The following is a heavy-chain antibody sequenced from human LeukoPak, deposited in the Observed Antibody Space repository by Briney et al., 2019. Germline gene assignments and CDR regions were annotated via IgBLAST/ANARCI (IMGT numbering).Heavy chain of an antibody. V-gene: IGHV3-21*01. J-gene: IGHJ4*02. CDR2: ISSSSSYI. Sequence: GGSLRLSCAASGFTFTSYSMNWVRQAPGKGLEWVSSISSSSSYIYYTDSVKGRFTISRDNAKNSLYLQMNSLRAEDTDVYYCARGYYYDSSGYYFFPDYWGQGTLVTVSS. CDR1: GFTFTSYS. CDR3: ARGYYYDSSGYYFFPDY. D-gene: IGHD3-22*01.